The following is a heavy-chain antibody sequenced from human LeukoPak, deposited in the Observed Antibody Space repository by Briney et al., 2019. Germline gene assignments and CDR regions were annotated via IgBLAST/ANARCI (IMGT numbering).Heavy chain of an antibody. D-gene: IGHD2-21*01. CDR2: INHSGST. V-gene: IGHV4-34*01. CDR1: GGSFSGYY. J-gene: IGHJ6*03. CDR3: ARLIVVVYYYYYYMDV. Sequence: PSETLSLTCAVYGGSFSGYYWSWIRKPPGKGLEWIGEINHSGSTNYNASLKSRVTISVDTSKNQFSLKLSSVTAADTAVYYCARLIVVVYYYYYYMDVWGKGTTVTISS.